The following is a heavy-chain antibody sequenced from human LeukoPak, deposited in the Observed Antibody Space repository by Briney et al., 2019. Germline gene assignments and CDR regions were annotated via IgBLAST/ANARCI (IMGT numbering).Heavy chain of an antibody. CDR3: ARAVRRGRFLEERRWFDP. V-gene: IGHV4-59*01. J-gene: IGHJ5*02. CDR1: GGSISSYY. D-gene: IGHD3-3*01. Sequence: PSETLSLTSTLPGGSISSYYWSWIRQPPGKGLEWIGYIYYSGSTNYTPSLKSRATISLPTSTHQFPLILSSATSAATALLYFARAVRRGRFLEERRWFDPWGQGTLVTVSS. CDR2: IYYSGST.